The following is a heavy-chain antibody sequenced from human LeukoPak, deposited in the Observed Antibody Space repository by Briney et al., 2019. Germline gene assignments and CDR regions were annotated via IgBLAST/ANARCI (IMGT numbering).Heavy chain of an antibody. CDR2: ISGSGGST. CDR1: GFTFSSYG. V-gene: IGHV3-23*01. Sequence: PGGSLRLSCAASGFTFSSYGMSWVRQAPGKGLEWVSAISGSGGSTYYADSVKGRFTISRDNSKNALYLQMNSLRAEDTAVYYCAKQGGAYCGGDCYSHYWGQGTLVTVSS. CDR3: AKQGGAYCGGDCYSHY. D-gene: IGHD2-21*02. J-gene: IGHJ4*02.